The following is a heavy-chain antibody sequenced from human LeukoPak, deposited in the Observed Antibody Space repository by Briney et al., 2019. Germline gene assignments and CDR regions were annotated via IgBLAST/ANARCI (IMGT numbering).Heavy chain of an antibody. Sequence: SETLSLTCTVSGGSISSYYWSWIRQPAGKGLEWIGRIYTRGSTNYNPSLKSRVTMSVDTSKNQFSLKLSSVTAADTAVYYCARDMRHNYYDSSGYYYVSYYYYMDVWGKGTTVTVSS. D-gene: IGHD3-22*01. CDR1: GGSISSYY. J-gene: IGHJ6*03. CDR2: IYTRGST. V-gene: IGHV4-4*07. CDR3: ARDMRHNYYDSSGYYYVSYYYYMDV.